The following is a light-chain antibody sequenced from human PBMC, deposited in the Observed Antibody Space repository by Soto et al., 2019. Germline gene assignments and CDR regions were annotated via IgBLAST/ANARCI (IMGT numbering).Light chain of an antibody. Sequence: QSVLTQPPSASGTPGQRVTISCSGSSSNIGSNTVNWYQQLPGTTPTLLIYSNNQRPSGVPARFSGSKSGTSASLAISWLQSEEEADYYCAAWYDSMNGWVFGGGTKLTVL. V-gene: IGLV1-44*01. J-gene: IGLJ3*02. CDR3: AAWYDSMNGWV. CDR1: SSNIGSNT. CDR2: SNN.